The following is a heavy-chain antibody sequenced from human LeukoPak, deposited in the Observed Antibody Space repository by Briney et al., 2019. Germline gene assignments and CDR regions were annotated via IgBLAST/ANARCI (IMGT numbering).Heavy chain of an antibody. CDR1: GGSISTSSYY. D-gene: IGHD3-9*01. V-gene: IGHV4-39*07. CDR2: IHYSGNT. J-gene: IGHJ4*02. Sequence: PSETLSLTCTVSGGSISTSSYYWGWIRQPPGKGLEWIGSIHYSGNTYYNPSLKSRVTISVDTSKNQFSLKVNSVTAADTAVYYCARVYYDVLTGSYWGQGTLVTVSS. CDR3: ARVYYDVLTGSY.